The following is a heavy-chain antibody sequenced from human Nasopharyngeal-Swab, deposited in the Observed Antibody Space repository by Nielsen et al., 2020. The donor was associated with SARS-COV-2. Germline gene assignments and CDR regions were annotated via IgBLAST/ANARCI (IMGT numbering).Heavy chain of an antibody. V-gene: IGHV3-11*04. CDR2: ISSSGSTM. Sequence: GESLKISCAASGFTFSDYYMSWIRQAPGKGLEWVSYISSSGSTMYYADSVKGRFTISRDNAKNSLYLQMNSLRAEDTAVYYCARESHYDFWSGYYPSKYYYYYMDVWGKGTTVTVSS. CDR3: ARESHYDFWSGYYPSKYYYYYMDV. CDR1: GFTFSDYY. J-gene: IGHJ6*03. D-gene: IGHD3-3*01.